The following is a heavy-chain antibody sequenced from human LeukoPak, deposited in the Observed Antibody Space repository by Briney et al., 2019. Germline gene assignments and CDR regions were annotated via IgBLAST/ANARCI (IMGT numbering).Heavy chain of an antibody. J-gene: IGHJ4*02. V-gene: IGHV3-48*03. Sequence: GGSLRLTCAASGFTFSSSEMNWVRQAPGKGLEWVSYISSSGSTIYYADSVKGRFTISRDNAKNSLYLQMNSLRAEDTAVYYCASNVDTATRAYWGQGTLVTVSS. D-gene: IGHD5-18*01. CDR3: ASNVDTATRAY. CDR2: ISSSGSTI. CDR1: GFTFSSSE.